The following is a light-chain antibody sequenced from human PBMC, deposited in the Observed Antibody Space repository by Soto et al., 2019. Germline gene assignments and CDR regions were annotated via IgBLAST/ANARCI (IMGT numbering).Light chain of an antibody. V-gene: IGKV4-1*01. Sequence: DIVMTQSPDSLAVSLGERATINCKSSQSVLYSSNNKNCLAWYQPKPGQPTKLLIYWASTRESGIPDRFSGSGSGTDFTRTNSSLQAEDAAADYCPQYYSTLTFGQGTKVEIK. J-gene: IGKJ1*01. CDR2: WAS. CDR1: QSVLYSSNNKNC. CDR3: PQYYSTLT.